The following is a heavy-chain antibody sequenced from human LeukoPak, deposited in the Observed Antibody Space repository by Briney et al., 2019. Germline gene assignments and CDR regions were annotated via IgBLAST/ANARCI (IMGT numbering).Heavy chain of an antibody. D-gene: IGHD6-6*01. V-gene: IGHV1-2*02. J-gene: IGHJ6*03. CDR2: INPNSGGT. CDR1: GYTFTGYY. Sequence: GASVKVSCKASGYTFTGYYMQWVRQASGQGLEWMGWINPNSGGTNSAQKFQGRVTMTRDTSISTAYMELSSLTSDDTAVYYCARGIYSSLSRGVSYYHIDVWGKGTTDTVSS. CDR3: ARGIYSSLSRGVSYYHIDV.